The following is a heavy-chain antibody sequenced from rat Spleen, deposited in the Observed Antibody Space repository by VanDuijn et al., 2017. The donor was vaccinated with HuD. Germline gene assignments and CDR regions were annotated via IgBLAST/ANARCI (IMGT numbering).Heavy chain of an antibody. D-gene: IGHD4-3*01. CDR2: IIYDGSRT. J-gene: IGHJ2*01. CDR1: GLTFNNYY. V-gene: IGHV5-20*01. CDR3: TRRFDFDY. Sequence: EVQLVESGGGLVQSGRSMKLSCAVSGLTFNNYYMAWVRQAPKKGLEWVATIIYDGSRTYYRDSVKGRFTISRDNAKSSLYLQMDSLRSEDTATYYCTRRFDFDYWGQGVMVTVSS.